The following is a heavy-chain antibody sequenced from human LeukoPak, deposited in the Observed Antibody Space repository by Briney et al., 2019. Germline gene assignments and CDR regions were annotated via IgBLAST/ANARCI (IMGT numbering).Heavy chain of an antibody. Sequence: PGGSLRLSCAASGFTFSSYSMNWVRQAPGKGLEWVSYISSSSSTIYYADSVKGRFTISRDNAKNSLYLRMNSLRAEDTAVYYCARGAPQLDYWGQGTLVTVSS. V-gene: IGHV3-48*01. CDR1: GFTFSSYS. CDR2: ISSSSSTI. CDR3: ARGAPQLDY. D-gene: IGHD4/OR15-4a*01. J-gene: IGHJ4*02.